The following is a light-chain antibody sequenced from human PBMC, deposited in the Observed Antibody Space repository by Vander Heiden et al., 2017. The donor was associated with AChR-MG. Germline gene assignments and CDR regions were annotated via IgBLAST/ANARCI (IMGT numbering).Light chain of an antibody. CDR3: QQDGSPRWA. CDR2: GAS. Sequence: IVLMQSPGTLSLSPGVRATLSCRASHSFSSAYLAWYRQKPGQAPRLLIYGASRRATGIPDRFSGSGSGTDYTLTITRLEPEDFAVYYCQQDGSPRWAFGQGTKVEIK. V-gene: IGKV3-20*01. CDR1: HSFSSAY. J-gene: IGKJ1*01.